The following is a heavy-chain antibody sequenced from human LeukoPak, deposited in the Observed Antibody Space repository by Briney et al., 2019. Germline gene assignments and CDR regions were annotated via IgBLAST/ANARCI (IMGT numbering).Heavy chain of an antibody. CDR2: IIPIFGTA. D-gene: IGHD2-2*01. CDR1: AGTFSSYA. V-gene: IGHV1-69*13. Sequence: GASVKVSRKASAGTFSSYAISWVRQAPGQGLEWMGGIIPIFGTANYAQKFQGRVTITADESTSTAYMELSSLRSEDTAVYYCARGYCSSTSCYDGSYYYYMDVWGKGTTVTVSS. CDR3: ARGYCSSTSCYDGSYYYYMDV. J-gene: IGHJ6*03.